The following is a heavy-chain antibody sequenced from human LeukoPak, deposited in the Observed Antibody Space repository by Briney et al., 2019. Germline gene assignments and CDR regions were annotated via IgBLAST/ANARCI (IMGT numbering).Heavy chain of an antibody. D-gene: IGHD6-19*01. V-gene: IGHV4-59*01. Sequence: SETLSLTCTVSGGSISSYYWSWIRQPPGKGLEWIGYIYYSGSTNYNPSLKSRVTISVDTSKNQFSLKLSSVTAADTAVYYCAGPGHSSGWYLDYWGQGTLVTVSS. J-gene: IGHJ4*02. CDR2: IYYSGST. CDR3: AGPGHSSGWYLDY. CDR1: GGSISSYY.